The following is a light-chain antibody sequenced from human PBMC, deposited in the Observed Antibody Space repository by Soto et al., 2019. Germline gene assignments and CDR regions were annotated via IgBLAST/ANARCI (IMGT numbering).Light chain of an antibody. Sequence: QSVLTQPPSVSATPGQRVTISCYGSSSNIGTYYVYWYQQLPGTAPKVLIYRNNQRPSGVPDRFSGSKSGTSASLAISGLRSEDEADYYCAAWDDSLSGHVVFGGGTKVTVL. CDR3: AAWDDSLSGHVV. CDR1: SSNIGTYY. CDR2: RNN. V-gene: IGLV1-47*01. J-gene: IGLJ2*01.